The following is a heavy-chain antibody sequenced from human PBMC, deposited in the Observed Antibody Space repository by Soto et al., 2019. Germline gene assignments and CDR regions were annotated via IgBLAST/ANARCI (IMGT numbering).Heavy chain of an antibody. V-gene: IGHV1-69*01. Sequence: QVQLVQSGAEVKKPGSSVKVSCKASGGTFSSYAISWVRQAPGQGLEWMGGIIPIFGTANYAQKFQGRVTITADESTSTAYMELSSLRSEDTAVYYCAREGNYSSTSCYYYYGMDVWGQGTTVTVSS. J-gene: IGHJ6*02. CDR3: AREGNYSSTSCYYYYGMDV. CDR2: IIPIFGTA. D-gene: IGHD2-2*01. CDR1: GGTFSSYA.